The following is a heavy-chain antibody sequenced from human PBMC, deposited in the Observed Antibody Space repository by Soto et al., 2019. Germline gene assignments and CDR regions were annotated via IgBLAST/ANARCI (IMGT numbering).Heavy chain of an antibody. D-gene: IGHD4-17*01. V-gene: IGHV3-23*01. CDR1: GFTLSSYA. Sequence: EVQLLESGGGLVQPGGSLRLSCTASGFTLSSYAMTWVRQAPGKGLEWVSAISGSGGSTDYADSVKSRFTISRDNSKLSLYLQVNSLSAEETALYCCAHGGLYGHAYWGEGTLVTVAS. CDR3: AHGGLYGHAY. J-gene: IGHJ4*02. CDR2: ISGSGGST.